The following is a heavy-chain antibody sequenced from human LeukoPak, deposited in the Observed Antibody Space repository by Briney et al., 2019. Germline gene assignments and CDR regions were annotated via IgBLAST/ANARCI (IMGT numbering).Heavy chain of an antibody. CDR3: AKEEVPKVY. D-gene: IGHD4/OR15-4a*01. V-gene: IGHV3-23*01. Sequence: PGGSLRLSCAASGFTFSNSAMSWVRQAPGKGLEWVSGIRISGGTTSYAASVKGRFTISRDNSKNAVDLQANSLRGGDTVVYYCAKEEVPKVYWGQGTLVTVSS. J-gene: IGHJ4*02. CDR2: IRISGGTT. CDR1: GFTFSNSA.